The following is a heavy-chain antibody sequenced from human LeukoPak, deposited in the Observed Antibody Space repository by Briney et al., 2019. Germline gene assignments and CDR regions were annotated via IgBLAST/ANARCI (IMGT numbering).Heavy chain of an antibody. J-gene: IGHJ4*02. CDR3: ARDLYDYGSY. CDR2: IYSGGTT. D-gene: IGHD4/OR15-4a*01. CDR1: GFTVSSTY. Sequence: PGGSLRLSCAASGFTVSSTYMSWVRQAPRKGLEWVSVIYSGGTTYYADSVKGRFTISRDNSKNTLYLQMNSLRTEDTAVYYCARDLYDYGSYWGQGTLVTVSS. V-gene: IGHV3-66*01.